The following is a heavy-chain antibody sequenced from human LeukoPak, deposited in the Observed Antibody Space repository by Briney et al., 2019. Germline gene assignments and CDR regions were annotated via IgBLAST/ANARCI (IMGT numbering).Heavy chain of an antibody. V-gene: IGHV3-7*01. CDR1: GFAFSTYW. CDR2: INQDGSVK. Sequence: GGSLRLSRAASGFAFSTYWMDWVRRAPGKGLEWVGNINQDGSVKHYVDSVRGRFTISRDNARNSVYLQMSALRVEDTAVYYCTRDFVFWGQGSLVTASS. J-gene: IGHJ4*02. D-gene: IGHD3-3*01. CDR3: TRDFVF.